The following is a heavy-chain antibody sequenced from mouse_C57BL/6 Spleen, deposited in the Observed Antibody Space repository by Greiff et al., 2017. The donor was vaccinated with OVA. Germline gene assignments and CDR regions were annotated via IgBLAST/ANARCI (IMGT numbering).Heavy chain of an antibody. D-gene: IGHD1-1*01. CDR1: GFTFSDYY. Sequence: EVQLVESGGGLVQPGGSLKLSCAASGFTFSDYYMYWVRQTPEKRLEWVAYISNGGGSTYYPDTVKGRFTISRDNAKNTLYLQMSRLKSEDTAMYYCARLLYYYGSSYVDYWGQGTTLTVSS. CDR2: ISNGGGST. V-gene: IGHV5-12*01. J-gene: IGHJ2*01. CDR3: ARLLYYYGSSYVDY.